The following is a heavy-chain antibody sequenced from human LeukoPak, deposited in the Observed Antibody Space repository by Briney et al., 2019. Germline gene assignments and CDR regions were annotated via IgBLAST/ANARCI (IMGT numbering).Heavy chain of an antibody. Sequence: GGSLRLSCAASGFTFSNYAMYWVRQAPGKGLEWVSGLSAGGDFTYYADSVKGRFTISRDNSKNTLYMDMNSLRAEDTAVYYCAKRGDTISFFDPWGQGTLVTVSS. CDR1: GFTFSNYA. D-gene: IGHD5-24*01. CDR3: AKRGDTISFFDP. CDR2: LSAGGDFT. J-gene: IGHJ5*02. V-gene: IGHV3-23*01.